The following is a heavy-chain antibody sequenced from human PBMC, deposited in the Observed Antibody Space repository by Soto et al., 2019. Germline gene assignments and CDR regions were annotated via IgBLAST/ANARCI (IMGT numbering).Heavy chain of an antibody. J-gene: IGHJ4*02. CDR2: INHSGST. Sequence: SETLSLTCAVYGGSFSGYYWSWIRQPPGKGLEWIGEINHSGSTNYNPSLKSRVTISVDTSKNQFSLKLSSVTAADTAVYYCAGSGYYPNYFDYWGQGTLVTVSS. CDR3: AGSGYYPNYFDY. D-gene: IGHD3-22*01. V-gene: IGHV4-34*01. CDR1: GGSFSGYY.